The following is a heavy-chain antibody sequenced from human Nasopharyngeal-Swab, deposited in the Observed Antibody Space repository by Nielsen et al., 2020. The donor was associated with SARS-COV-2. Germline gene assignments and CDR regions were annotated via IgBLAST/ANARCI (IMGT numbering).Heavy chain of an antibody. Sequence: GGSLRLSCAASGFTFSSYSMNWVRQAPGKGLEWASSISSSSSYIYYADSVKGRFTISRDKAKNSLYLQMNSLRAEDTAVYYCATHSGYSGYDPFDYWGQGTLVTVSS. J-gene: IGHJ4*02. CDR1: GFTFSSYS. CDR2: ISSSSSYI. V-gene: IGHV3-21*01. D-gene: IGHD5-12*01. CDR3: ATHSGYSGYDPFDY.